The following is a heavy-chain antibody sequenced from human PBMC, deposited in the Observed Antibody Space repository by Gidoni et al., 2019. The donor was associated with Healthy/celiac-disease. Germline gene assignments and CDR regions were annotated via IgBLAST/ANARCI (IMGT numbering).Heavy chain of an antibody. V-gene: IGHV4-34*01. CDR1: GGSFSGSY. J-gene: IGHJ6*02. CDR3: ARMAVVPADIGYYYYGMDV. CDR2: INHSGST. Sequence: QVQLQQWGAGLLKPSETLSLTCAVYGGSFSGSYWSWIRQPPGKGLEWIGEINHSGSTNYNPYLKSRVTRSVETSKNQFSLKLSSGTAADTAGYYWARMAVVPADIGYYYYGMDVWGQGTTVTVSS. D-gene: IGHD2-2*01.